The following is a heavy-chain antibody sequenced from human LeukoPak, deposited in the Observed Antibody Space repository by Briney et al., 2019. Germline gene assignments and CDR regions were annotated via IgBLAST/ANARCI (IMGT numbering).Heavy chain of an antibody. V-gene: IGHV3-23*01. J-gene: IGHJ2*01. D-gene: IGHD3-10*01. CDR1: GITFSTYA. Sequence: GGSLRLSCAASGITFSTYAMNWVRQAPGKGLEWVSVISGSAASTSYADSVKGRFTISRDNSRNTLYLQMNNLRAEDTAVYYCAKHSTGVECWGRGTLVTVSS. CDR3: AKHSTGVEC. CDR2: ISGSAAST.